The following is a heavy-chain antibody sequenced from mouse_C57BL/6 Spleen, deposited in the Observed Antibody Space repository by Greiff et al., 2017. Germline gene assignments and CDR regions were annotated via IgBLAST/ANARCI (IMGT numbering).Heavy chain of an antibody. CDR3: ARGRITTVVATEEGFAY. CDR1: GYTFTDYY. D-gene: IGHD1-1*01. J-gene: IGHJ3*01. CDR2: INPYNGGT. Sequence: EVKLVESGPVLVKPGASVKMSCKASGYTFTDYYMNWVKQSHGKSLEWIGVINPYNGGTSYNQKFKGKATLTVDKSSSTAYMELNSLTSEDSAVYYCARGRITTVVATEEGFAYWGQGTLVTVSA. V-gene: IGHV1-19*01.